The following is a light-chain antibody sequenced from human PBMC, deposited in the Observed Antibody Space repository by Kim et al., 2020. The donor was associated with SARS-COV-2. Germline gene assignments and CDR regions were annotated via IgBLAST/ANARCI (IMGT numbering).Light chain of an antibody. J-gene: IGKJ3*01. CDR3: QHYHNWPPFT. Sequence: SPGDSVTLSCGASQSIGRSLAWYQQKPGQAPRLLIHGASTRVIGIPARFSGSGSGTEFSLTISSLQSEDFAVYFCQHYHNWPPFTFGPGTKVDIK. CDR1: QSIGRS. V-gene: IGKV3-15*01. CDR2: GAS.